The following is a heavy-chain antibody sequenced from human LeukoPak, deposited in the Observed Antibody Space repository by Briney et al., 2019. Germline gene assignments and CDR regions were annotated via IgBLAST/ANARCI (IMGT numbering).Heavy chain of an antibody. Sequence: TLSLTCTVSGGSISSGGYYWSWIRQHPGKGLEWIGYIYYSGSTYYNPSLKSRVTISVDTSKNQFSLKLSSVTAADTAVYYCARVPTEWSYLRDYYYGMDVWGQGTTVTVSS. CDR3: ARVPTEWSYLRDYYYGMDV. CDR1: GGSISSGGYY. CDR2: IYYSGST. V-gene: IGHV4-31*03. J-gene: IGHJ6*02. D-gene: IGHD3-3*01.